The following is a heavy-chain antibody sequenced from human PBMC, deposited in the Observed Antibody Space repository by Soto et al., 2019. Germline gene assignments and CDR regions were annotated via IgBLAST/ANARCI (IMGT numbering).Heavy chain of an antibody. CDR2: ISAYNGNT. CDR1: GYTFTSYG. CDR3: TRSGYYSPPDY. Sequence: QVQLVQSGAEVKKPGASVKVSCKASGYTFTSYGISWVRQAPGQGLEWMGWISAYNGNTNYAPNLQGRVTMTTDTSTSTVHMELRSLRSDDTAVYYCTRSGYYSPPDYWCQGTLVTVSS. D-gene: IGHD3-22*01. V-gene: IGHV1-18*01. J-gene: IGHJ4*02.